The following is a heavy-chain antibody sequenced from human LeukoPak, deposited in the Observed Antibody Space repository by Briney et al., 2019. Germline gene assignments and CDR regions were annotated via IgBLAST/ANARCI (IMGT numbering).Heavy chain of an antibody. Sequence: GGSLGLSCAASGFTFSSYAMHWVRQAPGKGLEYVSAISSNGGSTYYANSVKGRFTISRDNSKNTLYLQMGSLRAEDMAVYYCARGPDYWGQGTLVTVSS. CDR1: GFTFSSYA. CDR3: ARGPDY. J-gene: IGHJ4*02. CDR2: ISSNGGST. V-gene: IGHV3-64*01.